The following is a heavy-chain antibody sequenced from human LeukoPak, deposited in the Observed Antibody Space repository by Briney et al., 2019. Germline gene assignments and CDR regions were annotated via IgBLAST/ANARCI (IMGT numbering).Heavy chain of an antibody. CDR3: ARGSYGSGTYEYFHH. CDR2: IYYSGNT. Sequence: SETLSLTCTVSGGSIGSSDYYWGWIRQPPGKGLEWIGSIYYSGNTNYNPSLKSRVSMSVDTSKNEFSLKLSSVTAADTAVYYCARGSYGSGTYEYFHHWGQGTLVTVSS. V-gene: IGHV4-39*07. J-gene: IGHJ1*01. D-gene: IGHD3-10*01. CDR1: GGSIGSSDYY.